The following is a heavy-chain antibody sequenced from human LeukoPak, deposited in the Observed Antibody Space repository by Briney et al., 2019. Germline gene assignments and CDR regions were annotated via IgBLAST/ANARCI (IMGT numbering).Heavy chain of an antibody. CDR2: IIPIFGTA. CDR3: ASHRYCSGGSCYRWSPYYFDY. CDR1: GDTFSSYA. J-gene: IGHJ4*02. V-gene: IGHV1-69*13. D-gene: IGHD2-15*01. Sequence: ASVKVSCKASGDTFSSYAISWVRQAPGQGLEWMGGIIPIFGTANYAQKFQGRVTITADESTSTAYMELSSLRSEDTAVYYCASHRYCSGGSCYRWSPYYFDYWGQGTLVTVSS.